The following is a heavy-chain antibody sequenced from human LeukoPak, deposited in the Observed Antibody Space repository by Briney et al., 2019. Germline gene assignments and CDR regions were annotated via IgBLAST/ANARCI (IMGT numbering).Heavy chain of an antibody. J-gene: IGHJ6*02. CDR1: GGSISSGGYY. D-gene: IGHD3-10*01. CDR3: ARVTMVRGVTDYYYGMDV. CDR2: IYHSGST. Sequence: PSETLSLTCTVSGGSISSGGYYWSWIRQPPGKGLEWIGYIYHSGSTYYNPSLKSRVTISVDTSKNQFSLKLSSVTAADTAVYYCARVTMVRGVTDYYYGMDVWGQGTTVTVSS. V-gene: IGHV4-30-2*01.